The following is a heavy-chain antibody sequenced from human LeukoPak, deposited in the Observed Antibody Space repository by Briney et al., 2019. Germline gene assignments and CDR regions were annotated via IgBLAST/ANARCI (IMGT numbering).Heavy chain of an antibody. D-gene: IGHD6-13*01. V-gene: IGHV3-30*04. CDR2: ISYDGSNK. Sequence: GGSLRLSCAASGFTISNYPMHWVRQAPGKGLEWVAVISYDGSNKYYADSVKGRFTISRDNSKNTLYLQMNSLRAEDTAVYYCAKDHGYSSSWYGGYFDYWGQGTLVTVSS. J-gene: IGHJ4*02. CDR3: AKDHGYSSSWYGGYFDY. CDR1: GFTISNYP.